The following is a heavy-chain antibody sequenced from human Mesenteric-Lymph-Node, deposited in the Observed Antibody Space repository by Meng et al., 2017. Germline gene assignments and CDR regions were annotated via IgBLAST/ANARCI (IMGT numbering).Heavy chain of an antibody. V-gene: IGHV1-69*05. CDR1: GGTLSSYA. CDR3: ARPNTYSSGWDVTLEY. D-gene: IGHD6-19*01. Sequence: SVKVSCKASGGTLSSYAISRVRQARGQGLEWMGGLIPIFGTANYAQKFQGSVTITTDESTSTAYMELSSLRSEDTAVYYCARPNTYSSGWDVTLEYWGQGTLVTVSS. CDR2: LIPIFGTA. J-gene: IGHJ4*02.